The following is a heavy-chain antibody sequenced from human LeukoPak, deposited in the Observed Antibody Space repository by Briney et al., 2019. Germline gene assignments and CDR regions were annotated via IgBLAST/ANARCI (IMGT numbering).Heavy chain of an antibody. D-gene: IGHD2-15*01. CDR2: ISTYDHET. J-gene: IGHJ5*02. CDR1: GYTFTNYG. Sequence: GASVKVSCKASGYTFTNYGISWVRQAPGQGLEWMAWISTYDHETNYAQKFRGRVTMTTDTSTSTAYMELRSLGSDDTAVYYCVRDYFCSGGTCDDCFDPWGQGTLVTVSS. CDR3: VRDYFCSGGTCDDCFDP. V-gene: IGHV1-18*01.